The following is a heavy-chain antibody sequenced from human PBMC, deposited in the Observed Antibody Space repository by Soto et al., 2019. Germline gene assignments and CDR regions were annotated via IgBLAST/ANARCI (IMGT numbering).Heavy chain of an antibody. CDR2: INPNTGGT. D-gene: IGHD3-10*01. CDR1: GYTFTGYF. CDR3: ARASSSMAPILDY. Sequence: QVQLVQSGAEVKKPGASVKVSCKASGYTFTGYFIHWMRQAPGQGPEWMGYINPNTGGTHYAQKFQGRVAMARDQSISTAYVEVNWLPSFAAAVYYCARASSSMAPILDYWGQGTLVTVSS. J-gene: IGHJ4*02. V-gene: IGHV1-2*02.